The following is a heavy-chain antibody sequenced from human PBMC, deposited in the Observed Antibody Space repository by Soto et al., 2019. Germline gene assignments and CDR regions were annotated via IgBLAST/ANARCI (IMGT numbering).Heavy chain of an antibody. CDR1: GFIFKRYW. V-gene: IGHV3-74*01. CDR2: IYNDGTYS. CDR3: TRGPRPISTGTGAY. Sequence: GGSLRLSCAASGFIFKRYWMHWVRQSPGKGLVWISRIYNDGTYSDYADSVRGRFTISRDNVNDTLYLQMNNLRAEDSGLYYCTRGPRPISTGTGAYWGQGTQVTVSS. J-gene: IGHJ4*02. D-gene: IGHD3-10*01.